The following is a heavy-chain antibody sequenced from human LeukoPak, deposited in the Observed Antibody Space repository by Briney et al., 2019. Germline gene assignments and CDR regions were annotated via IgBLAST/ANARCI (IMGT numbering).Heavy chain of an antibody. CDR1: GGSISSYY. D-gene: IGHD2-15*01. Sequence: SETLSLTCTVSGGSISSYYWNWIRQPAGKGLEWIGRIYTSESTNYNPSLKSRVTMSVDTSKNQVSLKLSSVTAADTAVYYCARDPSFVEGYFDYWGQGILVTLSS. J-gene: IGHJ4*02. V-gene: IGHV4-4*07. CDR3: ARDPSFVEGYFDY. CDR2: IYTSEST.